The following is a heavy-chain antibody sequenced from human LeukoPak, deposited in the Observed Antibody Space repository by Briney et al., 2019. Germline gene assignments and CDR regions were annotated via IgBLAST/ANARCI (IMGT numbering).Heavy chain of an antibody. CDR1: GFTFSSYS. V-gene: IGHV3-21*01. CDR3: ARDLVGEFTYYYYGMDV. J-gene: IGHJ6*02. D-gene: IGHD3-10*01. Sequence: GGSLRLSCAAPGFTFSSYSMNWVRQAPGKGLEWVSSISSSSSYIYYADSVKGRFTISRDNAKNSLYLQMNSLRAEDTAVYYCARDLVGEFTYYYYGMDVWGQGTTVTVSS. CDR2: ISSSSSYI.